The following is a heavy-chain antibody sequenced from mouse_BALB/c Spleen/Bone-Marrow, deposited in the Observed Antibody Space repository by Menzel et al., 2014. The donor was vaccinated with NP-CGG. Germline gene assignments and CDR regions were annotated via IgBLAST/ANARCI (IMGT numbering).Heavy chain of an antibody. CDR2: IDPANGNT. V-gene: IGHV14-3*02. Sequence: EVQLQQSGAELVKPGASVKLSCTASGFNIKDTYMHWVKQRPEQGLEWIGRIDPANGNTKYDPKFQGKATITADTSSNTDFLQLSSLTSEDTSVYYCARNGYYGAWFAYWGQGTLVTVSA. CDR3: ARNGYYGAWFAY. CDR1: GFNIKDTY. D-gene: IGHD2-3*01. J-gene: IGHJ3*01.